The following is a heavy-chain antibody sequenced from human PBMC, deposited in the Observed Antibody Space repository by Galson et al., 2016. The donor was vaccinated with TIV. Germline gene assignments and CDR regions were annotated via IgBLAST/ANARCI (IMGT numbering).Heavy chain of an antibody. V-gene: IGHV1-69*13. CDR2: IITLFRTT. J-gene: IGHJ6*02. CDR3: ASDRNTAFDTYHYDYGMDV. D-gene: IGHD5-18*01. Sequence: SVKVSCKASGGTFSSYVFNWVRLAPGQGLEWMGGIITLFRTTNYAQKFKGRVTITADESTNTAYMELNSLRSGDTAVYYCASDRNTAFDTYHYDYGMDVWGQGTTVTVSS. CDR1: GGTFSSYV.